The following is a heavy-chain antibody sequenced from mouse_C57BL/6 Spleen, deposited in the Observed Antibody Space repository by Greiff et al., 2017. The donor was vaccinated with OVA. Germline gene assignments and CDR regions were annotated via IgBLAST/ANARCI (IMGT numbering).Heavy chain of an antibody. Sequence: QVQLKESGAELVRPGASVTLSCKASGYTFTDYEMHWVKQTPVHGLEWIGAIDPETGGTAYNQKFKGKAILTADKSSSTAYMELRSLTSEDSAVYYCTRFSYDAWFAYWGQGTLVTVSA. CDR2: IDPETGGT. CDR3: TRFSYDAWFAY. CDR1: GYTFTDYE. D-gene: IGHD2-3*01. J-gene: IGHJ3*01. V-gene: IGHV1-15*01.